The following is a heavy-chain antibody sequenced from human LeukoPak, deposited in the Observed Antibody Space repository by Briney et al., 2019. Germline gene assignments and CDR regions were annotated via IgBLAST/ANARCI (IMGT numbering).Heavy chain of an antibody. CDR3: ARIYSGYGSRTFGSVPVDY. J-gene: IGHJ4*02. Sequence: ASGKVSCKASGYTFTGYYMHWVRQAPRRGVEWVGWINPNSGGTNYAQKFQGRVTMTRDTSISTAYMELSRLRSGDTAVYYCARIYSGYGSRTFGSVPVDYWGQGTLVTVSS. CDR2: INPNSGGT. V-gene: IGHV1-2*02. CDR1: GYTFTGYY. D-gene: IGHD5-12*01.